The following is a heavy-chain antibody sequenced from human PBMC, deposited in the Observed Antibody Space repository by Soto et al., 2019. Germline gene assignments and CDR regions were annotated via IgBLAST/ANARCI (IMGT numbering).Heavy chain of an antibody. J-gene: IGHJ4*02. CDR3: ASNDYVWGSYRPEYYFDY. CDR2: IIPIFGTA. V-gene: IGHV1-69*13. Sequence: GASVKVSCKASGGTFSSYAISWVRQAPGQGLEWMGGIIPIFGTANYAQKFQGRVTITADESTSTAYMELSSLRSEDTAVYYCASNDYVWGSYRPEYYFDYWGQGTLVTVSS. CDR1: GGTFSSYA. D-gene: IGHD3-16*02.